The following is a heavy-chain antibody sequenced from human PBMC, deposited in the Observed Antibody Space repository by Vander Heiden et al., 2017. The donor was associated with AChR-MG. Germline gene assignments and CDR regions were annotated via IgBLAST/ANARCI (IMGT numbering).Heavy chain of an antibody. D-gene: IGHD3-16*01. Sequence: EVQLLESGGGLVQPGGSLRLPCAASGFTFSGYAMSWVRQAPGKGLEWVSAISGSGGSTYYADSVKGRFTISRDNSKNTLYLQMNSLRAEDTAVYYCAKAPMITFGGVPFDYWGHGTLVTVSS. CDR3: AKAPMITFGGVPFDY. CDR1: GFTFSGYA. J-gene: IGHJ4*01. V-gene: IGHV3-23*01. CDR2: ISGSGGST.